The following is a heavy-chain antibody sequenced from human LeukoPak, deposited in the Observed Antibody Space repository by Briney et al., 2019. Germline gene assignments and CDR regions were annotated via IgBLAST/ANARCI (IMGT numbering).Heavy chain of an antibody. Sequence: PGGSLTLSCAAAGFTVSTNYMSCVRQAPGKGLEWVSVIYSGGGTYSADSVKGRFTISRDNTKNTLYLQMNSLRAEDTAVYYCARHRDGSFEGAFDYWGQGTLVTVSS. CDR3: ARHRDGSFEGAFDY. V-gene: IGHV3-66*04. D-gene: IGHD1-26*01. CDR1: GFTVSTNY. CDR2: IYSGGGT. J-gene: IGHJ4*02.